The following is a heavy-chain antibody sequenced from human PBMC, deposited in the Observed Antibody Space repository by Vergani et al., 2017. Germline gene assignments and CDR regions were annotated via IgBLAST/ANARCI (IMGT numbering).Heavy chain of an antibody. CDR1: GFSFSSHA. J-gene: IGHJ6*03. D-gene: IGHD3-10*01. Sequence: QVQLAESGGGRVQPGRSLRLSCAASGFSFSSHAIHWVRQAPGKGLEWVAVISNDGSKKYYADSVKGRFTISRDNSKNTLDLQMNSLRTQDTAVYYCAKAGSVTSGSLQYNFYMVVWVKGTTVTVS. CDR2: ISNDGSKK. V-gene: IGHV3-30*18. CDR3: AKAGSVTSGSLQYNFYMVV.